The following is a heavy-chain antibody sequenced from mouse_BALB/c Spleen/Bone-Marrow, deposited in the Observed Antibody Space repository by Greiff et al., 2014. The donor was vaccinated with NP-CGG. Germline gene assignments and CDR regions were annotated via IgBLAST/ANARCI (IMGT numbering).Heavy chain of an antibody. J-gene: IGHJ4*01. Sequence: VQLVESAAELARPGASVKMSCKPSGYTFTYYTMHWVKQRPGQGLEWIGYINPSSGYTDYNQKFKDKTTLTTDKSSSTAYLQLSSLTSEDSAVYYCVRENYDYDGDAMDYWGQGTSVTVSP. V-gene: IGHV1-4*02. D-gene: IGHD2-4*01. CDR3: VRENYDYDGDAMDY. CDR1: GYTFTYYT. CDR2: INPSSGYT.